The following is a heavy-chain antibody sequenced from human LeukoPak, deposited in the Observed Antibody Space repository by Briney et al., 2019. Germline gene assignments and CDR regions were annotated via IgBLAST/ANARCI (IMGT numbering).Heavy chain of an antibody. D-gene: IGHD1/OR15-1a*01. J-gene: IGHJ3*01. CDR3: AREFRTTTWSYDAFDL. CDR1: GYTFTSYY. CDR2: LNPTSGRT. Sequence: ASVKVSCKASGYTFTSYYIHWVRQAPGRGLEWVGWLNPTSGRTNYAQKFQDRVTVTRDTSNNTSYMDLSRLTSDDTAVYYCAREFRTTTWSYDAFDLWGQGTMVTVSS. V-gene: IGHV1-2*02.